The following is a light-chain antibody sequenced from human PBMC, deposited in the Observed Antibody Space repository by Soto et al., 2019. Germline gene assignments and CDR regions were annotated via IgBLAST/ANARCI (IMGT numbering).Light chain of an antibody. J-gene: IGKJ1*01. CDR1: QSISSW. Sequence: DIGMTQYPSTLSASVGDRVTITCRASQSISSWLAWYQQKPGKAPKLLIYDASTLESGFPSRLSGSGSGTEFTLTISSLPTDDFSTYYCQQYHSYWTFGQGTKVDIK. V-gene: IGKV1-5*01. CDR2: DAS. CDR3: QQYHSYWT.